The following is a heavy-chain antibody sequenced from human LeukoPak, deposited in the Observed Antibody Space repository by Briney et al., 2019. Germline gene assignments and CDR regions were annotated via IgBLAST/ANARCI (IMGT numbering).Heavy chain of an antibody. D-gene: IGHD3-10*01. CDR3: ARGLFNSYGSGTHFDS. CDR1: GYTLTGYY. Sequence: EASVKVSRKASGYTLTGYYMHWVRQAPRQGVEWMGWVNPNSGGTNYAQTFQGRVTMTRDTSISTAYMELSRLRSDDTAVYYCARGLFNSYGSGTHFDSWGQGTLVTVSS. V-gene: IGHV1-2*02. J-gene: IGHJ4*02. CDR2: VNPNSGGT.